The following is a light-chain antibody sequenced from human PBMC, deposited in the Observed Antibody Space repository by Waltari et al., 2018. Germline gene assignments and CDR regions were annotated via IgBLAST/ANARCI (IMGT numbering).Light chain of an antibody. J-gene: IGLJ2*01. Sequence: DLTQPPSVSVSPGQTASITCSGEKLGDKYVSWYQQKPGQSPVLVIHQDDKRPSGIPDRFSASNSGNTATLTISGTQAVDDADYYCQTLDSSTVLFGGGTKVTVL. CDR1: KLGDKY. CDR3: QTLDSSTVL. CDR2: QDD. V-gene: IGLV3-1*01.